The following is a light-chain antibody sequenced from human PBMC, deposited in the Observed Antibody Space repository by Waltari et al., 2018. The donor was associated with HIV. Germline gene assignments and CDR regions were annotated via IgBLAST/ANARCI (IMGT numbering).Light chain of an antibody. V-gene: IGLV3-25*03. CDR2: KDT. CDR1: ALPKQY. CDR3: QSADSNASLWV. J-gene: IGLJ3*02. Sequence: SYELTQPPSVSVSPGQTARITCSGDALPKQYAYWYQQRQVQAPVLVIYKDTERPSGIPERCSGSSSGTTATLTIIGVQAQDEADYHCQSADSNASLWVFGGGTKLTVL.